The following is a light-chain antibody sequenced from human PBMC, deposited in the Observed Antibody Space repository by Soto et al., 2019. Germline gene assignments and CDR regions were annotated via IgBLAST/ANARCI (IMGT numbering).Light chain of an antibody. CDR3: LRYNTFWT. J-gene: IGKJ1*01. Sequence: GDRATITCRASPSMNRWLAWYQQKPGKAPKLLIYYVSSLESGVPSRFSGSGSGTEFTLTTSSLEPDDFATYYCLRYNTFWTFGQGSEVDI. CDR1: PSMNRW. CDR2: YVS. V-gene: IGKV1-5*01.